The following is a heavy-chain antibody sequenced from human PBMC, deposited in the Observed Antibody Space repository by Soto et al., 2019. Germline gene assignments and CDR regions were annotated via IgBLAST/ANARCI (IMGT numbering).Heavy chain of an antibody. CDR3: TRQHLDVPVASAIDY. CDR1: GFTFSGST. J-gene: IGHJ4*02. Sequence: EVQLVESGGGLVQPGGSLKLSCAASGFTFSGSTIHWVRQTSGKGLEWVGRIPSKTNTYATAYAASVKGRFTISXDDSXXXXXXXXXXXXXXXXAXYYCTRQHLDVPVASAIDYWGQGTLVTVSS. V-gene: IGHV3-73*02. D-gene: IGHD6-19*01. CDR2: IPSKTNTYAT.